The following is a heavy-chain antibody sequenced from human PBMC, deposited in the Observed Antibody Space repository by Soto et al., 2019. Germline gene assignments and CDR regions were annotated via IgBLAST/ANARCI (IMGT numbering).Heavy chain of an antibody. CDR1: GYTFTSYG. D-gene: IGHD2-21*02. J-gene: IGHJ5*02. CDR3: ARGLTAVTLYNWFDP. CDR2: ISAYNGNT. Sequence: QVQLVQSVAEVKKPGASVKVSCKASGYTFTSYGISWVRQAPGQGLEWMGWISAYNGNTNYAQKLQGRVTMTTDTSTSTAYTELRSLRSDDTAVYYCARGLTAVTLYNWFDPWGQGTLVTVSS. V-gene: IGHV1-18*01.